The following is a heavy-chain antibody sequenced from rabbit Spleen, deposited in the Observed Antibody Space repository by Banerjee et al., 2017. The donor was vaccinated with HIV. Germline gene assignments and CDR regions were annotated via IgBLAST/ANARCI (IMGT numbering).Heavy chain of an antibody. Sequence: QSLEESGGDLVKPGASLTLTCKASGISFGISDYMCWVRQAPGKGLEWIACIDAGSSDFTYHASWAKGRFTISKTSSTTVTLQATSLTAADTATYFCARDSSSSFSSYGMDLWGPGTLVTVS. CDR3: ARDSSSSFSSYGMDL. J-gene: IGHJ6*01. V-gene: IGHV1S40*01. CDR1: GISFGISDY. CDR2: IDAGSSDFT. D-gene: IGHD1-1*01.